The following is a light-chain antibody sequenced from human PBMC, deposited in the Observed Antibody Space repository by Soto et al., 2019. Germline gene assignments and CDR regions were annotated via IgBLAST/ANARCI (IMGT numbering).Light chain of an antibody. CDR1: SSDVGGNNY. CDR3: SSYTSGSTLLYV. CDR2: DVS. Sequence: QSALTQPASVSGSPGQSITISCTGTSSDVGGNNYVSWFQQHPGKAPKFMIYDVSNRPSGVSNRFSGSKSGNTASLTISGLQAEDEADYYCSSYTSGSTLLYVFGTGTKVTVL. V-gene: IGLV2-14*01. J-gene: IGLJ1*01.